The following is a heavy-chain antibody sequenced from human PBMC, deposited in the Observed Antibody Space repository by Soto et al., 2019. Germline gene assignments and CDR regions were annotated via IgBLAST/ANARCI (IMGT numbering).Heavy chain of an antibody. CDR3: TRGFEHYSYCDW. Sequence: EVQLVESGGGLVQPGGSLRLSCAASGFTFSSYWMHWVRQAPGKGLEWVSRINSDGSSTVYADSVKGRFTISRDNDKTTLSVQMTSLRAEITSVYSFTRGFEHYSYCDWWSQGIVATVSS. J-gene: IGHJ4*02. V-gene: IGHV3-74*01. CDR1: GFTFSSYW. CDR2: INSDGSST. D-gene: IGHD4-4*01.